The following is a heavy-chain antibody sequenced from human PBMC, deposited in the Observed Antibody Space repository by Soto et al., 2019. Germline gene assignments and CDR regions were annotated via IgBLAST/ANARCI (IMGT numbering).Heavy chain of an antibody. Sequence: GGSLRLSCAASGFTFSSYAMSWVRQAPGKGLEWVSAISGSGGSTYYADTVKGRFTISRDNSKNTLYLQMNSLRAEDTAVYYCASHPIMVRGVNDPIDYWGQGTLVTVSS. J-gene: IGHJ4*02. D-gene: IGHD3-10*01. CDR1: GFTFSSYA. V-gene: IGHV3-23*01. CDR2: ISGSGGST. CDR3: ASHPIMVRGVNDPIDY.